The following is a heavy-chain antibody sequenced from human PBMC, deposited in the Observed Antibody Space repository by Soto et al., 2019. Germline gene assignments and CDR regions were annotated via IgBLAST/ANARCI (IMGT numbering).Heavy chain of an antibody. V-gene: IGHV4-30-2*01. J-gene: IGHJ5*02. CDR2: IYHSGST. CDR1: GGSISSGGYS. Sequence: QLKLQESGSGLVKPSQTLSLTCAVSGGSISSGGYSWSWIRQPPGKGLEWIGYIYHSGSTYCNPSIKSRVTISVDRSKNQFSLKPSSVTAADTAVYYCARVPTPWGQGTLVTVSS. CDR3: ARVPTP.